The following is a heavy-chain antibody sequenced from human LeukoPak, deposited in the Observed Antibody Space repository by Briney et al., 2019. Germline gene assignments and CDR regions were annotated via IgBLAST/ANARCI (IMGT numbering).Heavy chain of an antibody. V-gene: IGHV3-30*02. D-gene: IGHD3-10*01. CDR2: IRYDGSNK. Sequence: PGGSLGLSCAASGFTFSSYGMHWVRQAPGKGLEWVAFIRYDGSNKYYADSVKGRFTISRDNSKNTLYLQMNSLRAEDTAVYYCAKDRGYYYGSGSQFDYWGQGTLVTVSS. J-gene: IGHJ4*02. CDR3: AKDRGYYYGSGSQFDY. CDR1: GFTFSSYG.